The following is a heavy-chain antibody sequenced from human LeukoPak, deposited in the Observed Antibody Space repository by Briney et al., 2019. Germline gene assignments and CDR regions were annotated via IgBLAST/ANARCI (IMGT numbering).Heavy chain of an antibody. V-gene: IGHV5-51*01. Sequence: GESLKISCKGSGYSFTSYWIGWVRQMPGKGLEWMGIIYPGDSDTRYSPSFQGQVTISADKSISTAYLQWSSLKASDTAMYYCARGHCSGGSCYGYFVYWGQGTLVTVSS. CDR1: GYSFTSYW. CDR2: IYPGDSDT. J-gene: IGHJ4*02. CDR3: ARGHCSGGSCYGYFVY. D-gene: IGHD2-15*01.